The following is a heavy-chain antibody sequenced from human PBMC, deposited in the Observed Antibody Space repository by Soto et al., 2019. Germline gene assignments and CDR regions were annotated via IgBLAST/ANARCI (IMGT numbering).Heavy chain of an antibody. CDR2: IDYVGST. D-gene: IGHD3-10*01. CDR1: GDSIDSRY. CDR3: VRQRGNYFDF. V-gene: IGHV4-59*11. J-gene: IGHJ4*02. Sequence: SETLSLTCSVSGDSIDSRYWSWIRQPPGKGLEWIGYIDYVGSTNYAPSLQSRVTMSVDTSKNQVSLKLRYVTAADTAVYYCVRQRGNYFDFWGQGTLVTVSS.